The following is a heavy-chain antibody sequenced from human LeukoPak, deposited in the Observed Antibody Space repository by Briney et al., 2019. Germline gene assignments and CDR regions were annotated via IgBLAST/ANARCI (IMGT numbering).Heavy chain of an antibody. D-gene: IGHD6-6*01. CDR3: AREVAARRLGSWFDP. J-gene: IGHJ5*02. CDR1: GFTFSSHW. V-gene: IGHV3-7*01. Sequence: PGGSLRLSCAASGFTFSSHWMSWVRQAPGKGLEWVANIKQDGSEKYYVDSVKGRFTISRDNGKNSLYLQMNSLRAEDTAVYYCAREVAARRLGSWFDPWGQGTLVIVSS. CDR2: IKQDGSEK.